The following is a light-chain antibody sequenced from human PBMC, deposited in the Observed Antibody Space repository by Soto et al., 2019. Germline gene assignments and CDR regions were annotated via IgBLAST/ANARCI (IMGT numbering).Light chain of an antibody. CDR2: KAS. Sequence: DIQMTQSPSTLSSSVGDRVAVTCRASQIISSWLAWYQQKPGKAPKPLIYKASSLESGVPSRFSGSGSGTEFTLTISSLQPDDFATYYCQQYNSYWTFGQGTKVDI. CDR1: QIISSW. J-gene: IGKJ1*01. V-gene: IGKV1-5*03. CDR3: QQYNSYWT.